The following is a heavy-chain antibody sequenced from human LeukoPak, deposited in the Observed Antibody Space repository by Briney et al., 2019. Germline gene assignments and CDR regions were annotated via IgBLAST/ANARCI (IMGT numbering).Heavy chain of an antibody. J-gene: IGHJ4*02. Sequence: GGSLRLSCAASGFSVSTNYMNWVRQAPGKGLEWVSVIYSDSSTYYADSVKGRFTISRDNSKNTLYLQMNSLRAEDTAVYYCAKAQGSGSYYAIDYWGQGTLVTVSS. CDR2: IYSDSST. D-gene: IGHD3-10*01. CDR1: GFSVSTNY. V-gene: IGHV3-53*05. CDR3: AKAQGSGSYYAIDY.